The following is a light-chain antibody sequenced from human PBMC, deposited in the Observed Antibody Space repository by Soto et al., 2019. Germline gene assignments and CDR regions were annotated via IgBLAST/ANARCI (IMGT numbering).Light chain of an antibody. Sequence: EIVLTQSPGLLSLSPGERATLSCRASQSIDSRYLGWYQQKPGQTPGLLIYGASGRATGIPDRFSGSGSGTDFTLTISRLEPEDFAVYYCQQYGSFPWTFGQGTKVDFK. V-gene: IGKV3-20*01. CDR3: QQYGSFPWT. J-gene: IGKJ1*01. CDR2: GAS. CDR1: QSIDSRY.